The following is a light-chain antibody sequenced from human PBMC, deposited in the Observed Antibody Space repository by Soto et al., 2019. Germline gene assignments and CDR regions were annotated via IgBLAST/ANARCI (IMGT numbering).Light chain of an antibody. CDR1: QSVRRY. CDR3: QQRNNWPPIT. J-gene: IGKJ5*01. CDR2: DAS. V-gene: IGKV3-11*01. Sequence: EIVLTQSPATLSLSPGERATLSCRASQSVRRYLAWYQQKPGQAPRLLIYDASTRANGIPARFSGSGSETDFTLTITSLEPEDFAVYYCQQRNNWPPITFGQGTRLEI.